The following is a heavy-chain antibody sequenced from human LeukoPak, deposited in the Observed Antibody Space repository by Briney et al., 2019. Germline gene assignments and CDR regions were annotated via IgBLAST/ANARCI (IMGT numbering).Heavy chain of an antibody. CDR2: ISSSSYI. J-gene: IGHJ4*02. Sequence: GGSLRLSCAAPGFTFSSYSMNWVRQAPGKGLEWVSSISSSSYIYYADSVKGRFTISRDNAKNSLYLQMNSLRAEDTAVYYCARDRVEMATITGGFDYWGQGTLVTVSS. V-gene: IGHV3-21*01. CDR3: ARDRVEMATITGGFDY. D-gene: IGHD5-24*01. CDR1: GFTFSSYS.